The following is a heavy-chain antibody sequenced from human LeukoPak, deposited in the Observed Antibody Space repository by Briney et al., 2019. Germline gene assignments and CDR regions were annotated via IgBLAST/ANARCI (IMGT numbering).Heavy chain of an antibody. CDR3: ARGMVRGVISFGYYYMDV. D-gene: IGHD3-10*01. J-gene: IGHJ6*03. V-gene: IGHV3-21*01. Sequence: GGSVRLSCAASGFTVSNNYMSWVRQAPGKGLEWVSSITSSSSYIYYADSVKGRFTISRDNAKNSLYLQMNSLRAEDTAVYYCARGMVRGVISFGYYYMDVWGKGTTVTVSS. CDR1: GFTVSNNY. CDR2: ITSSSSYI.